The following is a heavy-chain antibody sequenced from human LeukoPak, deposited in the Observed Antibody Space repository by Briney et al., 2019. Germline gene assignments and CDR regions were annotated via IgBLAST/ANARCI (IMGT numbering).Heavy chain of an antibody. CDR3: ASDAPGLLGY. V-gene: IGHV4-38-2*02. D-gene: IGHD1-26*01. CDR1: GFSLRSGFY. CDR2: IHHSGST. Sequence: SETLSLTCTVSGFSLRSGFYWGWIRQPPGERMEWIGNIHHSGSTYYNPSLKSRVTISVDTSKNQFSLKVTSVTATDTAVYYCASDAPGLLGYWGQGTLVTVSS. J-gene: IGHJ4*02.